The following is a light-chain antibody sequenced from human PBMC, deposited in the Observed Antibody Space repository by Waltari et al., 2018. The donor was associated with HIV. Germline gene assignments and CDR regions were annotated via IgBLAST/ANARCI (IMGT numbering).Light chain of an antibody. Sequence: QSALTQPPSASGSPGQSVNISSTGTSSDVGGYKFVSWYQQHPGQAPNLMIYELTQRPSGAPDRFSCSKSGNTASLTVSGLQAEDEADYYCSSYAASNKLLFGGGTKLTVL. CDR3: SSYAASNKLL. CDR2: ELT. J-gene: IGLJ2*01. CDR1: SSDVGGYKF. V-gene: IGLV2-8*01.